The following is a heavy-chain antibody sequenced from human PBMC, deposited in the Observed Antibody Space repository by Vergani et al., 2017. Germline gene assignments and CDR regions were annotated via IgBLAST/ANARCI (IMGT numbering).Heavy chain of an antibody. V-gene: IGHV4-34*01. CDR2: INHSGST. Sequence: VQLVESGGGLVQPGGSLRLSCAASGFTFSGYYWSWIRQPPGKGLEWIGEINHSGSTNYNPSLKSRVTISVDTSKNQFSLKLSSVTAADTAVYYCARVGIAVAGDAFDYWGQGTLVTVSS. CDR1: GFTFSGYY. CDR3: ARVGIAVAGDAFDY. J-gene: IGHJ4*02. D-gene: IGHD6-19*01.